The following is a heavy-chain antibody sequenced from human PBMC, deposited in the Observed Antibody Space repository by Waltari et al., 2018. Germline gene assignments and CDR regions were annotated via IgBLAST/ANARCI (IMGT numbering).Heavy chain of an antibody. CDR2: IKDDGSEK. CDR3: ARDPHYSNFDY. V-gene: IGHV3-7*01. Sequence: EVHLVESGGGLVQPGGSLRLYCAASGLTFSTYWMTWVRQAPGKGLEWLANIKDDGSEKNYVDSVKGRFTISRDNAKNSLYLQMNSLRAEDTAVYYCARDPHYSNFDYWGQGTLVTVSS. D-gene: IGHD4-4*01. CDR1: GLTFSTYW. J-gene: IGHJ4*02.